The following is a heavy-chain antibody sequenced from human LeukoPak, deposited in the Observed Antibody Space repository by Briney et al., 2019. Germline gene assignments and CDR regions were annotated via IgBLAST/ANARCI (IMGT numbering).Heavy chain of an antibody. V-gene: IGHV4-61*02. CDR3: ARVATTVYYYYYMDV. CDR1: GGSISSGSYY. Sequence: PSQTLSLTCTVSGGSISSGSYYWSWIRQPAGKGLEWIGRIYTGGSTNYNPSLKSRVTISVDTSKNQISLRLRAVTAADTAVYYCARVATTVYYYYYMDVWGKGTTVTVSS. CDR2: IYTGGST. D-gene: IGHD1-26*01. J-gene: IGHJ6*03.